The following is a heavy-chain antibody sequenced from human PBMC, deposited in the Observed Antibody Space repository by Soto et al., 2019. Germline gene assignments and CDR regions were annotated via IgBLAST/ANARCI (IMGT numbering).Heavy chain of an antibody. CDR3: ARDSRRRADGRIRPLYYFYY. Sequence: QVQLKESRPGLVKPSQTLSLTCSVSGGAIGSADYYWSWIRQSQGKGLEWIGYIYYTGNTYYNTSIGSRVHLAVVATDNQLSLRLSEATVADTAVSYWARDSRRRADGRIRPLYYFYYWGQGTLVTV. V-gene: IGHV4-30-4*01. J-gene: IGHJ4*02. CDR1: GGAIGSADYY. D-gene: IGHD2-15*01. CDR2: IYYTGNT.